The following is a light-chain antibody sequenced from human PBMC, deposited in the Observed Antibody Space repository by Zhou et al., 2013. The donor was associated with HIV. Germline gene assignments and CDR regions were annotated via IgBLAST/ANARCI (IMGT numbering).Light chain of an antibody. CDR2: AAS. Sequence: DIQMTQSPPSLSASVGDGLTITCQASQGITNYLAWYQQKPGNVPKLLIYAASTLHSGVPSRFSGSGSGTDFALTITNLEPEDAATYYCQKYDSGSRTFGQGTKVEI. V-gene: IGKV1-27*01. CDR1: QGITNY. J-gene: IGKJ1*01. CDR3: QKYDSGSRT.